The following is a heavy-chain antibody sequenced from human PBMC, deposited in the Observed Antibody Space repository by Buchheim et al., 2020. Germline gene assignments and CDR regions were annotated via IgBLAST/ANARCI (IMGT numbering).Heavy chain of an antibody. J-gene: IGHJ4*02. CDR2: IHASGTT. V-gene: IGHV4-4*02. CDR1: DGAISSNKW. Sequence: VQLQESGPGLVKPSGTLSLSCEVSDGAISSNKWWSWVRRPPGQGLEWIGEIHASGTTNYNPSLTRRVSISIEKSKNQLSLELRSVTAADTGLYLCAREVYGASYALDSWGQGTL. CDR3: AREVYGASYALDS. D-gene: IGHD1-26*01.